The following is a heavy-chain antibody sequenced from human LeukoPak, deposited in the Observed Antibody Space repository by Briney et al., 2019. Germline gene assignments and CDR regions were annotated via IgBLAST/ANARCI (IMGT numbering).Heavy chain of an antibody. J-gene: IGHJ4*02. Sequence: SQTLSLTCTVSADSLSSGGLYWAWIRQFPGKGLESIGFIHHSGRSRHNPSLKDRVAISVDTSRKQFALKLSSVTAADTAMYYCARGGNRFGGFYFDYWGQGIQVIVSS. CDR2: IHHSGRS. D-gene: IGHD3-10*01. CDR3: ARGGNRFGGFYFDY. CDR1: ADSLSSGGLY. V-gene: IGHV4-31*03.